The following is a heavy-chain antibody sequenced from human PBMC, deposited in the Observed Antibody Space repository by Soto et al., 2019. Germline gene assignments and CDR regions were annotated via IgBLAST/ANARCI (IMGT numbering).Heavy chain of an antibody. Sequence: QVQLVQSGAEEKKPGASVKVSCKASGYTFTNYAIHWVRQAPGQRLEWMGWINVGNGITKYSQKFQGRVTFTRDTSASTADMELSSLRSEDTAVYYCARRGDGMDVWGQGTTVTV. D-gene: IGHD3-10*01. CDR2: INVGNGIT. CDR1: GYTFTNYA. V-gene: IGHV1-3*05. J-gene: IGHJ6*02. CDR3: ARRGDGMDV.